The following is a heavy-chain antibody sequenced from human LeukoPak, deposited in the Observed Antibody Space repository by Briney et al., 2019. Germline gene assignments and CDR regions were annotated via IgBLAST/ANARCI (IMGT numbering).Heavy chain of an antibody. CDR3: AREDSAAGTAFDY. Sequence: GASVKVSCKASGYTFTGYYMHWVRQAPGQGLEWMGWINPNSGGTNYAQKFQGRVTMTRDTSISTAYMELSRLRSDDTAVYYCAREDSAAGTAFDYWGQGTLVTVSS. V-gene: IGHV1-2*02. J-gene: IGHJ4*02. CDR2: INPNSGGT. CDR1: GYTFTGYY. D-gene: IGHD6-13*01.